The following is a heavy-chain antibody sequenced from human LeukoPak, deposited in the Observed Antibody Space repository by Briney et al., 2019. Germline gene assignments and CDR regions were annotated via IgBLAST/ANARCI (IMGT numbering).Heavy chain of an antibody. CDR3: ARVGSPYSSSWYWFDP. CDR1: GGSFSGYY. J-gene: IGHJ5*02. V-gene: IGHV4-34*01. CDR2: INHSGST. D-gene: IGHD6-13*01. Sequence: SETLSLTCAVYGGSFSGYYWSWIRQPPGKGLEWIGEINHSGSTNYNPSLKSRVTISVDTSKNQFSLKLSSVTAADTAVYYCARVGSPYSSSWYWFDPWGQGTLVPVAT.